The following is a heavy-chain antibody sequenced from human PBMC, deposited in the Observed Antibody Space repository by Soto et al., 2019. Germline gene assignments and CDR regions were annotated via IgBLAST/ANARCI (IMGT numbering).Heavy chain of an antibody. Sequence: QVQLQESGPGLVKPSQTLSLTCTVSGGSISSGGYYWSWIRQHPGKGLEWIGYIYHSGSTYYNPSLQRRVTISVATSKNQFSLKLSSVTVADTAVYYCAREAAGILNWFDPWGQGTLVTVSS. CDR2: IYHSGST. CDR3: AREAAGILNWFDP. D-gene: IGHD6-25*01. J-gene: IGHJ5*02. CDR1: GGSISSGGYY. V-gene: IGHV4-31*03.